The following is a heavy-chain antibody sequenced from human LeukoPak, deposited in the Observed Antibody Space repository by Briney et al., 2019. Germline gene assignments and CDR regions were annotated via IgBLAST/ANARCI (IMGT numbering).Heavy chain of an antibody. CDR3: ARAESSGWSSSGYYYYYMDV. CDR1: GGSISSYY. Sequence: SETLSLTCTVSGGSISSYYWSWIRQPPGKGLEWIGYIYYSGSTNYNPSLKSRVTISVDTSKNLFSLKLSSVTAADTAVYYCARAESSGWSSSGYYYYYMDVWGKGTTVTISS. V-gene: IGHV4-59*08. D-gene: IGHD6-19*01. CDR2: IYYSGST. J-gene: IGHJ6*03.